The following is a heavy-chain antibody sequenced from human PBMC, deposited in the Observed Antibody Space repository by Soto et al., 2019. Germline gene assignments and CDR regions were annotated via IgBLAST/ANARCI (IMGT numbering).Heavy chain of an antibody. D-gene: IGHD2-15*01. V-gene: IGHV3-23*01. J-gene: IGHJ3*02. CDR3: ARRSPSWAFDI. CDR2: ISGSGSST. Sequence: EVQLLESGGGLVQPGGSLRLSCAASGFTFSNYAMNWVRQAPGKGLEWVSVISGSGSSTYYADSVKGRFSISRDHSKNTLYLQMSSLRADDPAVYYCARRSPSWAFDIWGQGTMVTGSS. CDR1: GFTFSNYA.